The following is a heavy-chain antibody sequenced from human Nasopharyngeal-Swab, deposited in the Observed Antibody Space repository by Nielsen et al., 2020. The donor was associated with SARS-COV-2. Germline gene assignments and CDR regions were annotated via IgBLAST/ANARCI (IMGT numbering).Heavy chain of an antibody. V-gene: IGHV3-23*01. CDR3: AKGRYTLTPDAFDI. D-gene: IGHD1-14*01. Sequence: GESLKISCAASGFTFSSYAMSWVRQAPGKGLEWVSAISGSGGSTYYADSVKGRFTISRDNSKTTLYLQMKSLRAEDTAVYYCAKGRYTLTPDAFDIWGQGTMVTVSS. J-gene: IGHJ3*02. CDR2: ISGSGGST. CDR1: GFTFSSYA.